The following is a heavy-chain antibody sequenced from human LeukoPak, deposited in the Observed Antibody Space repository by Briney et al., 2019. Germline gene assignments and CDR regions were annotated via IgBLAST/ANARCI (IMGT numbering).Heavy chain of an antibody. Sequence: PGGSLRLSCAASGFTFSSYWMSWVRQVPGKGLEWVANIKQDGSEKYYVDSVKGRFTISRDNSKNTLYLQMNSLRAEDTAVYYCAKGQQLANLFDYWGQGTLVTVSS. CDR1: GFTFSSYW. CDR2: IKQDGSEK. J-gene: IGHJ4*02. CDR3: AKGQQLANLFDY. D-gene: IGHD6-13*01. V-gene: IGHV3-7*01.